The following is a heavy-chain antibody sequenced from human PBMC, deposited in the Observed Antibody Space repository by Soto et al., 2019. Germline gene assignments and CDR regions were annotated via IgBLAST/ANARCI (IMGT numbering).Heavy chain of an antibody. CDR1: GGSISSSSYY. CDR3: ARQDSSGWEGGFDY. CDR2: IYYSGST. J-gene: IGHJ4*02. V-gene: IGHV4-39*01. D-gene: IGHD6-19*01. Sequence: SETLSLTCTVSGGSISSSSYYWGWIRQPPGKGLEWIGSIYYSGSTYYNPSLKSRVTISVDTSKNQFSLKLSSVTAADTAVYYCARQDSSGWEGGFDYWGRGTLVTVSS.